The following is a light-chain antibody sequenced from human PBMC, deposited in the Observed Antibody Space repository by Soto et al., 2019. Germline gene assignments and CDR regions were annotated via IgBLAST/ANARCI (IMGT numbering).Light chain of an antibody. CDR3: QQYNGYWT. J-gene: IGKJ1*01. CDR1: QSISGS. V-gene: IGKV1-5*03. Sequence: DIQMTQSPSTLSASVGDRVTITCRASQSISGSLAWYQQKPGKAPKLLIYEASNSESGVPSRFSGSGSGTEYTLTISSLQPDDAASYYCQQYNGYWTFGQGTRVEIK. CDR2: EAS.